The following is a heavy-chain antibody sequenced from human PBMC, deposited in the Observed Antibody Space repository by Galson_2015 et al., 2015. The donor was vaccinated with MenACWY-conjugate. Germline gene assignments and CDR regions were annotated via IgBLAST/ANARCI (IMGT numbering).Heavy chain of an antibody. V-gene: IGHV3-48*04. D-gene: IGHD5-18*01. Sequence: SLRLSCAASGFTFSSYGMHWVRQAPGKGLKWVSYISSSSSTIYYADSVKGRFTISRDNAKNSLYLQMNSLRAEDTAVYYCARGGRGYSYGLGYWGQGTLVTVSS. J-gene: IGHJ4*02. CDR2: ISSSSSTI. CDR1: GFTFSSYG. CDR3: ARGGRGYSYGLGY.